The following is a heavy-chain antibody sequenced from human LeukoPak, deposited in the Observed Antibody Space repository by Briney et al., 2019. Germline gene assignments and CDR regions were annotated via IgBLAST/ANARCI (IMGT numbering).Heavy chain of an antibody. CDR2: TNPNNGGT. V-gene: IGHV1-2*04. D-gene: IGHD6-13*01. CDR1: GYTFTDYY. CDR3: ARERIVAAGEFDP. Sequence: ASVKVSCKASGYTFTDYYIHWVRQAPGQGLEWMGWTNPNNGGTDYAQKFQGWVTMTRDTSISTAYMELSRLRSDDTAFYYCARERIVAAGEFDPWGQGTLVTVSS. J-gene: IGHJ5*02.